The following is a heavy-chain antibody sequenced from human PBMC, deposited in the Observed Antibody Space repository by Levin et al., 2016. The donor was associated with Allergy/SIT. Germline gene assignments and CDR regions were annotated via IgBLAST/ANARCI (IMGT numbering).Heavy chain of an antibody. Sequence: ASVKVSCKASGYTFTSYAMHWVRQAPGQRLEWMGWINAGNGNTKYSQKFQGRVTITRDTSASTAYMELSSLRSEDTAVYYCARADSSSGAFDIWGQGTMVTVSS. J-gene: IGHJ3*02. CDR2: INAGNGNT. CDR1: GYTFTSYA. V-gene: IGHV1-3*01. D-gene: IGHD6-13*01. CDR3: ARADSSSGAFDI.